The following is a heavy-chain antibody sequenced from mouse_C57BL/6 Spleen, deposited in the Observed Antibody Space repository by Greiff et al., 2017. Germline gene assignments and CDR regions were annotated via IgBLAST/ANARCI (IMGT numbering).Heavy chain of an antibody. D-gene: IGHD2-14*01. CDR3: ARYRAQSYYFDY. Sequence: QVQLQQPGAELVRPGSSVKLSCKASGYTFTSYWMDWVKQRPGQGLEWIGNIHPSDSDTHYNQKFKDKATLTVDKSSSTAYMQRSSLTSEDSAFYYCARYRAQSYYFDYWGQGTTRTVSS. CDR2: IHPSDSDT. J-gene: IGHJ2*01. V-gene: IGHV1-61*01. CDR1: GYTFTSYW.